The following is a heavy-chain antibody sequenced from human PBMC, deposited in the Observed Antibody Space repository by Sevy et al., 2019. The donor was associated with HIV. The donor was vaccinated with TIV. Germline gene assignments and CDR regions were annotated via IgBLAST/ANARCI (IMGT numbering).Heavy chain of an antibody. CDR1: GFTFSSYA. V-gene: IGHV3-23*01. Sequence: GGSLRLSCAASGFTFSSYATSWVRQAPGKGLEWVSTISGSGDNTFYADSAKGRFTISRDNSKNTLYLQMNSLRAEDTAVYYCAKCLCTSIDADYYYYMDVWGKGTTVTVS. CDR2: ISGSGDNT. J-gene: IGHJ6*03. D-gene: IGHD3-16*01. CDR3: AKCLCTSIDADYYYYMDV.